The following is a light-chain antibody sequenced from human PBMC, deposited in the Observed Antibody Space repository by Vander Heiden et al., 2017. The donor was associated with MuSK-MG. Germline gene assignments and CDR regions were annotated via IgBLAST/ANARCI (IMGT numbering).Light chain of an antibody. CDR1: YSNIGNNY. Sequence: QPVLTQPPSTSGTPGPRVTISCSGSYSNIGNNYVYWSQQLPGTAPNLLIFNNDRRPSGVPDRFSGSKSGTSASLAISGLRSEDEAVYYCAAWDDSMSVWVFGGGTKLTVL. CDR3: AAWDDSMSVWV. CDR2: NND. V-gene: IGLV1-47*02. J-gene: IGLJ3*02.